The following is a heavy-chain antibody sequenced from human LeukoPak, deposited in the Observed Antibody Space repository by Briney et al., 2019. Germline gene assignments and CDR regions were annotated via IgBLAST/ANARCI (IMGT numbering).Heavy chain of an antibody. CDR1: GFTFDDYA. J-gene: IGHJ6*03. V-gene: IGHV3-43*02. D-gene: IGHD6-13*01. CDR2: ISGDGGRT. CDR3: AKDIGSSWIYYHYYYMDV. Sequence: GGSLRLSCAASGFTFDDYAMHWVRQAPGKGLEWVSLISGDGGRTYYADSVKGRFTISRDNSKNSLYLQMNSLRTEDTALYYCAKDIGSSWIYYHYYYMDVWGKGTTVTVSS.